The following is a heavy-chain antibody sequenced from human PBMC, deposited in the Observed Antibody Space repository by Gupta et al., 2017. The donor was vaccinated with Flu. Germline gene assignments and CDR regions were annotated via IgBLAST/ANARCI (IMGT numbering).Heavy chain of an antibody. V-gene: IGHV4-39*01. D-gene: IGHD6-19*01. CDR1: GSSIETRDYY. Sequence: QLHLQESGSGLVTPSETVSLTCTVSGSSIETRDYYWAWLRPPPGKGLGWIASIYYTAATFSNPSLKSRVVSSVDTSKNQFSLRLNSMTAADTAVYCCASLPSQWKLFAFDIWGQGIMVTVSS. CDR3: ASLPSQWKLFAFDI. J-gene: IGHJ3*02. CDR2: IYYTAAT.